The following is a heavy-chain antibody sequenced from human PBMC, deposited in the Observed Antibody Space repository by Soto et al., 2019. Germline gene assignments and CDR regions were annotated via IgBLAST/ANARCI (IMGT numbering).Heavy chain of an antibody. CDR1: GGSFSGNY. V-gene: IGHV4-34*01. CDR2: LNRSGST. J-gene: IGHJ5*02. D-gene: IGHD6-6*01. Sequence: QVQLQQWGAGLLKPSETLSLTCAVYGGSFSGNYWSWIRQPPGKGLEWIGELNRSGSTNSNPSLKSRVTISVDTSKNQFSLKLSSVTAADTAVYFCARGRRQQLVRSAASDWFDPWGQGTLVTVSS. CDR3: ARGRRQQLVRSAASDWFDP.